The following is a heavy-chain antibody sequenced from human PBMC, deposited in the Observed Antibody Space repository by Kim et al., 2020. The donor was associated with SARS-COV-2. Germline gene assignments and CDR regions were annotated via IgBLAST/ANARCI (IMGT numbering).Heavy chain of an antibody. Sequence: GGSLRLSCAASGFIFRNYAMSWVRQAPGKGLEWVSTISGSGGDTYYADSVKGRVTISRDNSKNTMYLQMNSLRAEDTAVYYCAKRYCTSGGCYRDLDHWGQGTLVTVSS. D-gene: IGHD2-8*01. CDR2: ISGSGGDT. V-gene: IGHV3-23*01. CDR3: AKRYCTSGGCYRDLDH. J-gene: IGHJ4*02. CDR1: GFIFRNYA.